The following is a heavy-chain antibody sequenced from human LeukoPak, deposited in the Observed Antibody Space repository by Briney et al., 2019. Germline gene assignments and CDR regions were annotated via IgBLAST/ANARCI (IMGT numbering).Heavy chain of an antibody. V-gene: IGHV1-69*02. D-gene: IGHD3-10*01. J-gene: IGHJ4*02. CDR1: GYTFSMYY. CDR2: IIPILGIA. CDR3: ARGSPPGY. Sequence: SVKVSCKASGYTFSMYYIHWVRQAPGQGLEWMGRIIPILGIANYAQKFQGRVTITADKSTSTAYMELSSLRSEDTAVYYCARGSPPGYWGQGTLVTVSS.